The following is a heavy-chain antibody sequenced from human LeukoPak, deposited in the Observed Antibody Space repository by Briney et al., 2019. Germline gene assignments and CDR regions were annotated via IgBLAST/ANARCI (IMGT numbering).Heavy chain of an antibody. V-gene: IGHV4-39*01. CDR3: ARRRWYGGFDF. CDR1: GDSISSSAYF. J-gene: IGHJ4*02. Sequence: PSETLSLTCIVSGDSISSSAYFWGWIRQPPGKGLEWIGSIYYSGKTYYSASLKSRVTMSVDTSKNLFSLRLTSVNAADTAIFYCARRRWYGGFDFWGQGTLVTVSS. CDR2: IYYSGKT. D-gene: IGHD3-10*01.